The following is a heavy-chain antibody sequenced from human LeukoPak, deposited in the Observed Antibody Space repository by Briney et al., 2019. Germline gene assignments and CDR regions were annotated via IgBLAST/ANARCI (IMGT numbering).Heavy chain of an antibody. J-gene: IGHJ6*02. Sequence: GSLRLSCAASGFTFSSYAMNWVRQPPGKGLEWIGEINHSGSTNYNPSLKSRVTISVDTSKNQFSLKLSSVTAADTAVYYCARGRTLRNCSSTSCYVDYYYYGMDVWGQGTTVTVSS. D-gene: IGHD2-2*01. V-gene: IGHV4-34*01. CDR1: GFTFSSYA. CDR2: INHSGST. CDR3: ARGRTLRNCSSTSCYVDYYYYGMDV.